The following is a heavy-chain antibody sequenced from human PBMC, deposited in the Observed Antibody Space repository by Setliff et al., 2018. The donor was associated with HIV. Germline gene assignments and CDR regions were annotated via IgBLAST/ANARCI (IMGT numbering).Heavy chain of an antibody. CDR1: GGSFRGYY. CDR3: ARRRKDDYFLTAYFDS. Sequence: SETLSLTCAVYGGSFRGYYWSWIRQPPGKGLEWIGEINHSGSTNYNPSLKSRVTILVDTSKNQFSLKLSSVTATDTAVYYCARRRKDDYFLTAYFDSLGQGALVTVSS. D-gene: IGHD4-17*01. CDR2: INHSGST. J-gene: IGHJ4*02. V-gene: IGHV4-34*01.